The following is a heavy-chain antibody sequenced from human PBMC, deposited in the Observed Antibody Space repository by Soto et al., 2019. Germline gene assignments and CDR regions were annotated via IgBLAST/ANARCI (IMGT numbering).Heavy chain of an antibody. CDR3: ASSHRAARPRNWFDP. V-gene: IGHV4-34*01. D-gene: IGHD6-6*01. CDR2: INHSGST. CDR1: GGSFSGYY. J-gene: IGHJ5*02. Sequence: PSETLSLTCAVYGGSFSGYYWSWIRQPPGKGLEWIGEINHSGSTNYNPSLKSRVTISVDTSKNQFSLKLSSVTAADTAVYYCASSHRAARPRNWFDPWGQGTLVTVSS.